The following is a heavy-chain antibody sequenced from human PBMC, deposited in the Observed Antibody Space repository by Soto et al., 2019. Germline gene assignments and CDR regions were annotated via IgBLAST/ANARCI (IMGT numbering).Heavy chain of an antibody. CDR2: MWFETNNR. CDR3: AREGLSGSQPELDL. CDR1: VFIFSIFG. Sequence: PGGSLRLSCAPSVFIFSIFGMHWVRQAPGKGLEWVAVMWFETNNRYYADSVKGRFTISRDNSENTLYMQMNSLRSEDTAVYYCAREGLSGSQPELDLWGKGNLVTVPQ. V-gene: IGHV3-33*08. J-gene: IGHJ5*02. D-gene: IGHD1-26*01.